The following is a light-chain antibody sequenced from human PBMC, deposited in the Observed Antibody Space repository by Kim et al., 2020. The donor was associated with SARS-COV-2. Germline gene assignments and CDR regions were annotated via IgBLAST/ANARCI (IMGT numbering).Light chain of an antibody. CDR1: RSDIGSYHH. CDR2: AVT. V-gene: IGLV2-8*03. J-gene: IGLJ1*01. CDR3: SSYSGSNDSYV. Sequence: SNTISCTGTRSDIGSYHHVSWYQQHPGKVPKLIIYAVTKRPSGVTNRFFGFKSGNTASLTVSGLQAEDEAVYYCSSYSGSNDSYVFGAGTKVTVL.